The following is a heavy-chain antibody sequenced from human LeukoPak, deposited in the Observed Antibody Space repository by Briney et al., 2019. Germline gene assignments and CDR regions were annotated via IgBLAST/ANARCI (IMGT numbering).Heavy chain of an antibody. CDR1: GGSFSGYY. CDR3: ARARRPSITMVRGVIDY. J-gene: IGHJ4*02. Sequence: SETLSLTCAVYGGSFSGYYWSWIRQPPGKGLEWIGEINHSGSTNYNPSLKSRVTISVDTSKNQFSLKLSSVTAADTAVYYCARARRPSITMVRGVIDYWGQGTLVTVSS. CDR2: INHSGST. D-gene: IGHD3-10*01. V-gene: IGHV4-34*01.